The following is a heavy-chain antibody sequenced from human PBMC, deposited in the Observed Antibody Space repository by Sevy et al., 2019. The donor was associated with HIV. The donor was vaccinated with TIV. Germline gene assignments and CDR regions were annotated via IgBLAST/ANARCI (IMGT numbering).Heavy chain of an antibody. D-gene: IGHD2-21*02. CDR2: ISGSGGST. V-gene: IGHV3-23*01. CDR1: GFTFSSYA. J-gene: IGHJ1*01. CDR3: AKVGLAYCGGDCYSKARGYFQH. Sequence: GGSLRLSCAASGFTFSSYAMSWVRQAPGKGLEWVSAISGSGGSTYYADSVKGRFTISRDNSKNTLYLQMNSLRAEDTAVYYCAKVGLAYCGGDCYSKARGYFQHWGQDTLVTVSS.